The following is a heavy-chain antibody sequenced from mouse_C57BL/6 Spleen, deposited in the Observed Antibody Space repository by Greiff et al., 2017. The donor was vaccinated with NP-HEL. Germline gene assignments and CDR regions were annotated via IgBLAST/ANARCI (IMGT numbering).Heavy chain of an antibody. CDR2: IDPSDSET. Sequence: QVQLQQPGAELVRPGSSVKLSCKASGYTFTSYWMHWVKQRPIQGLEWIGNIDPSDSETHYNQKFKDKATLTVDKSSSTAYMQLSSLTSEDSAVYYCARLAGTRRYFDVWGTGTTVTVSS. V-gene: IGHV1-52*01. D-gene: IGHD4-1*01. J-gene: IGHJ1*03. CDR3: ARLAGTRRYFDV. CDR1: GYTFTSYW.